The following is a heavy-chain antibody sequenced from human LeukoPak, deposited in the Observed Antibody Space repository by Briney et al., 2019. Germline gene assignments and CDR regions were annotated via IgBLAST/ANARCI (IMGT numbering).Heavy chain of an antibody. V-gene: IGHV4-61*02. J-gene: IGHJ4*02. D-gene: IGHD5-18*01. CDR1: GGSISSGSYY. Sequence: SQTLSITCTVSGGSISSGSYYWTWIRQPAGKGLEWIGRIYTSGSTNHNPSLKSRVTISLDTSKNQFSLKLISVTATDTAVYFCAGERTDTSMDYWGQGTLVTVSS. CDR2: IYTSGST. CDR3: AGERTDTSMDY.